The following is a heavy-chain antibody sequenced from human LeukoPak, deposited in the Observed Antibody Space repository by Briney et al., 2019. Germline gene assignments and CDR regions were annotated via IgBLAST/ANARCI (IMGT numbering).Heavy chain of an antibody. D-gene: IGHD3-22*01. J-gene: IGHJ3*02. V-gene: IGHV3-66*01. CDR2: IYSGGST. CDR3: AATYYYDSSGPGDAFDI. CDR1: GFTFSSYA. Sequence: GGSLRLSCAASGFTFSSYAMSWVRQAPGKGLEWVSVIYSGGSTYYADSVKGRFTISRDNSKNTLYLQMNSLRAEDTAVYYCAATYYYDSSGPGDAFDIWGQGTMVTVSS.